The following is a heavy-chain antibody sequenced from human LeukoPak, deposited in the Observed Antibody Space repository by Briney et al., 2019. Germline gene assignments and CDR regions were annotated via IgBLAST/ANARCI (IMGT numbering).Heavy chain of an antibody. CDR2: IWYDGSNK. D-gene: IGHD2-21*02. CDR1: GFTFSNYA. CDR3: ARDHCGGDCYLDY. J-gene: IGHJ4*02. V-gene: IGHV3-33*08. Sequence: GGSLRLSCAASGFTFSNYAMTWVRQAPGKGLEWVAVIWYDGSNKYYADSVKGRFTISRDSSKNTLYLQMNSLRAEDTAVYYCARDHCGGDCYLDYWGQGALVTVSS.